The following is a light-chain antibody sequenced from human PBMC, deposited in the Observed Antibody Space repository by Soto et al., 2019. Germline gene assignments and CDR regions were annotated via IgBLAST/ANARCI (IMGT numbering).Light chain of an antibody. CDR1: QSVSSN. CDR3: QQRGNRPPWT. J-gene: IGKJ1*01. CDR2: GAS. V-gene: IGKV3-15*01. Sequence: EIVMTQSPPTLSVSPGERATLSCRASQSVSSNLAWYQQKPGQAPRLLIYGASTRATGIPARFSGSGSGTEFTLTISSLQSEDFAVYYCQQRGNRPPWTFGQGTKVDIK.